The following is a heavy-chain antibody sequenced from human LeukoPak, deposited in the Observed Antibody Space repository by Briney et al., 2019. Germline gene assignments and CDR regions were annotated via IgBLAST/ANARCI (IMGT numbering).Heavy chain of an antibody. J-gene: IGHJ5*02. D-gene: IGHD1-26*01. CDR2: INPNSGGT. V-gene: IGHV1-2*02. CDR3: ARPLKSGNYGRFDP. CDR1: GYTFSGYY. Sequence: ASVKVSCRASGYTFSGYYMHWVRQAPGQGLEWMGWINPNSGGTNYAQKFQGRVTMPRDTSSNTAYMELSSLTSDDTAVYYCARPLKSGNYGRFDPWGQGTLVTVSS.